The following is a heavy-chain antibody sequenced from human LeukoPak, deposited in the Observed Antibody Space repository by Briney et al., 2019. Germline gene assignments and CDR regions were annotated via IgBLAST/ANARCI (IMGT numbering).Heavy chain of an antibody. J-gene: IGHJ3*02. D-gene: IGHD2-15*01. CDR3: ARVGGSIVVVDAFDI. Sequence: GGSLRLSCAASGFTVSSNYMGWVRQAPGKGLEWVSVIYSGGSTYYADSVKGRFTISRDNSKNTLYLQMNSLRAEDTAVYYCARVGGSIVVVDAFDIWGQGTMVTVSS. V-gene: IGHV3-53*01. CDR2: IYSGGST. CDR1: GFTVSSNY.